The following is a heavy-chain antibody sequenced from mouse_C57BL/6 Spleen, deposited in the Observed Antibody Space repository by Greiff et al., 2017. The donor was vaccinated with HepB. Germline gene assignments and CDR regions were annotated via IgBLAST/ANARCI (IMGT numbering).Heavy chain of an antibody. Sequence: VQLQQPGAELVKPGASVKMSCKASGYTFTSYWITWVKQRPGQGLEWIGDIYPGSGSTNYNEKFKSKATLTVDTSSSTAYMQLSSLTSEDSAVYYCARFITTVVAGDYWGQGTTLTVSS. V-gene: IGHV1-55*01. CDR1: GYTFTSYW. CDR2: IYPGSGST. D-gene: IGHD1-1*01. CDR3: ARFITTVVAGDY. J-gene: IGHJ2*01.